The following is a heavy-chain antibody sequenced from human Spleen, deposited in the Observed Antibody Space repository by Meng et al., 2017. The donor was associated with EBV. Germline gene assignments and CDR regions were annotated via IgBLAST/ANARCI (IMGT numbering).Heavy chain of an antibody. Sequence: QVKLEQSGAEMNKPGAPVRGSGKASGYTFSTYDISWVRRAPGQGLEWVGWMSVYNGNTNYAQKFQGRITMTADTSTSTAYMELRSLRSDDTAIYYCVRDGEDHYDSSGLFDYWGQGTLVTVSS. CDR2: MSVYNGNT. CDR3: VRDGEDHYDSSGLFDY. V-gene: IGHV1-18*01. CDR1: GYTFSTYD. D-gene: IGHD3-22*01. J-gene: IGHJ4*02.